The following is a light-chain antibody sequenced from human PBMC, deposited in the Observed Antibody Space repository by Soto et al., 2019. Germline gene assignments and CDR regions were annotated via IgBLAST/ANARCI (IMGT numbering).Light chain of an antibody. J-gene: IGKJ4*01. CDR2: DAS. CDR3: QKYDAAPLT. CDR1: QAINIY. V-gene: IGKV1-27*01. Sequence: DIQMTQSPSALCASVGATVTISCRASQAINIYLAWYHQKPGKLPDLLIYDASTLQIGVSSRFSGSGYGTDFTLTISNLQPEDVAIYYCQKYDAAPLTFGGGTKVDIK.